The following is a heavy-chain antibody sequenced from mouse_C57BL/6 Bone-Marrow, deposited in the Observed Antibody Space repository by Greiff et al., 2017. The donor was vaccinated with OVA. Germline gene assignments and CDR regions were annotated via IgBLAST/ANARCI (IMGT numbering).Heavy chain of an antibody. CDR2: INPYNGDT. CDR3: ARLGGYYGIY. CDR1: GYSFTGYF. Sequence: VQLKQSGPELVKPGDSVKISCKASGYSFTGYFMNWVMQSHGKSLEWIGRINPYNGDTFYNQKFKGTATLTVDKSSSTAHMELRSLTSEDSAVYYCARLGGYYGIYWGQGTTLTVSS. D-gene: IGHD2-1*01. J-gene: IGHJ2*01. V-gene: IGHV1-20*01.